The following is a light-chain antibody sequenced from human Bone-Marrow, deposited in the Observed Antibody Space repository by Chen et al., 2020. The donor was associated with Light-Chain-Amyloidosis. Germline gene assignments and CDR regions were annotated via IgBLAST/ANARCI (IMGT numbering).Light chain of an antibody. CDR1: RSDVGGDNH. CDR2: EVT. CDR3: SSYTITNTLV. J-gene: IGLJ1*01. V-gene: IGLV2-14*01. Sequence: SALTQPASLSGSPGQLFPIPSPGTRSDVGGDNHVSWYQQHPDKAPKLRIYEVTNRPSWVPDRFSGSKSDNTASLTISGLQTEDEADYFCSSYTITNTLVFGSGTRVTVL.